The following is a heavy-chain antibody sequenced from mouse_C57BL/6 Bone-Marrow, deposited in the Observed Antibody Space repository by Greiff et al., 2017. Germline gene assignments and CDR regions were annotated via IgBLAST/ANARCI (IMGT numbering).Heavy chain of an antibody. CDR3: ARSPTTVVAGDFDY. Sequence: QVQLKESGPGILQSSQTLSLTCSFSGFSLSTSGMGVSWIRQPSGKGLEWLAHIYWDDDKRYNPSLKSRLTISKDTSRNQVFLKITSVDTAATATYYGARSPTTVVAGDFDYWGQGTTLTVSS. CDR1: GFSLSTSGMG. J-gene: IGHJ2*01. D-gene: IGHD1-1*01. V-gene: IGHV8-12*01. CDR2: IYWDDDK.